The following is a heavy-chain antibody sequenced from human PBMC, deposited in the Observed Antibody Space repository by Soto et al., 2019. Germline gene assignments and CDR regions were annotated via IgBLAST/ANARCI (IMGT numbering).Heavy chain of an antibody. Sequence: QVQLVQSGAEVKKPGASVKVSCKASGYTFTSYGISWVRQAPGQGREWMGWISAYNGNTNYAQKLQGRVTMTTDTSTSTAYMELRSLRSDDTAVYYCARDRISSGWFIYCDYGMDVWGQGTTVTVSS. CDR1: GYTFTSYG. CDR2: ISAYNGNT. V-gene: IGHV1-18*01. D-gene: IGHD6-19*01. CDR3: ARDRISSGWFIYCDYGMDV. J-gene: IGHJ6*02.